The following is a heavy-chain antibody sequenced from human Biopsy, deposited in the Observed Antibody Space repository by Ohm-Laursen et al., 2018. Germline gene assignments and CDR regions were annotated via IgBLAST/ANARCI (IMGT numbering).Heavy chain of an antibody. V-gene: IGHV3-33*01. CDR2: IWYDGKNK. CDR3: AREQPALSGGGSWFDS. CDR1: GVTFTRYG. Sequence: SLRLSCAASGVTFTRYGWHWVRQAPGKGLEWVAVIWYDGKNKYYADSVRGRFTISRDNAKNTVYLQMNSLRADDSAVYFCAREQPALSGGGSWFDSWGQGTLVIVSS. J-gene: IGHJ5*01. D-gene: IGHD6-19*01.